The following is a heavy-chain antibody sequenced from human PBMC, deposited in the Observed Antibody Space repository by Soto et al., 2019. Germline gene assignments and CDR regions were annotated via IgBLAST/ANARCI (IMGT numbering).Heavy chain of an antibody. J-gene: IGHJ6*02. V-gene: IGHV5-51*01. D-gene: IGHD6-13*01. CDR2: IYPGDSDT. CDR3: ARPRSSSRNYYGMDV. CDR1: GYSFTSYW. Sequence: GESLKISGKGSGYSFTSYWIGWVRQMPGKGLEWMGIIYPGDSDTRYSPSFQGQVTISADKSISTAYLQWSSLKASDTAMYYCARPRSSSRNYYGMDVWGQGTTVTVS.